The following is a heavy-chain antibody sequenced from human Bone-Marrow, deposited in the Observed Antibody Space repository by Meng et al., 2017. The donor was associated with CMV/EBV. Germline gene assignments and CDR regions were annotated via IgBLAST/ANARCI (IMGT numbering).Heavy chain of an antibody. D-gene: IGHD3-16*01. V-gene: IGHV1-2*02. CDR1: GYTFSAHY. CDR2: INTNSGDT. CDR3: ARRASRGLSFGMDV. J-gene: IGHJ6*02. Sequence: ASVKVSCKTSGYTFSAHYVNWVRQAPGQGLEWMGWINTNSGDTNSPQKFQGRVTMTRDPSISTVYMELRRLRSDDTAVYYCARRASRGLSFGMDVWGQGTTVTVSS.